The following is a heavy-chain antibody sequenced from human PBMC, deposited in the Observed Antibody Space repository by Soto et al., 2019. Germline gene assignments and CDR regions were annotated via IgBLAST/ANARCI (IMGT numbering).Heavy chain of an antibody. CDR3: ANYYDSSGYPYRFFQH. CDR2: IGGRGDNT. CDR1: GLTFSNYA. V-gene: IGHV3-23*01. D-gene: IGHD3-22*01. Sequence: GGSLRLSCAASGLTFSNYAMSWVRQAPGKGLEWVSSIGGRGDNTYYADSVEGRFTISRDISKNALYLQMNSLRVDDTAVYYCANYYDSSGYPYRFFQHWGQGTLVTVLL. J-gene: IGHJ1*01.